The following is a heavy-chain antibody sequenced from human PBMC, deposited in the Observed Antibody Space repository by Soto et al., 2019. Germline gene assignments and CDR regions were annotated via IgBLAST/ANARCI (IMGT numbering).Heavy chain of an antibody. CDR1: GYTLTELS. Sequence: ASVKVSCKVSGYTLTELSMHWVRQAPGKGLEWMGGFDPEDGETIYAQKFQGRVTMTEDTSTDTAYMELSSLRSEDTAVYYCARDMAGGYGSVCYYRGPWYYGMDVWG. CDR3: ARDMAGGYGSVCYYRGPWYYGMDV. CDR2: FDPEDGET. D-gene: IGHD3-10*01. J-gene: IGHJ6*02. V-gene: IGHV1-24*01.